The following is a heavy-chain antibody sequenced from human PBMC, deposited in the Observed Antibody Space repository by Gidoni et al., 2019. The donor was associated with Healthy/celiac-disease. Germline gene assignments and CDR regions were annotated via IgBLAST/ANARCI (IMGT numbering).Heavy chain of an antibody. D-gene: IGHD7-27*01. V-gene: IGHV3-30*01. J-gene: IGHJ4*02. Sequence: DSVKGRFTISRDNSKNTLYLQMNSLRAEDTAVYYCARDLLGYRRVVGKKLGPRLDYWGQGTLVTVSS. CDR3: ARDLLGYRRVVGKKLGPRLDY.